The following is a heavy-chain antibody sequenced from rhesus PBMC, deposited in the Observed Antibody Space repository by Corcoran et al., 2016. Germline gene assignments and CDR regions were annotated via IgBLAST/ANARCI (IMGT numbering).Heavy chain of an antibody. V-gene: IGHV4-160*01. J-gene: IGHJ4*01. CDR1: GGPISSNY. CDR3: ALDTVGTVGYFDY. D-gene: IGHD5-24*01. CDR2: IYGSGGST. Sequence: QVQLQEPGPGLVKPSETLSLTCAVSGGPISSNYWSWIRPVPGKGLEWIGRIYGSGGSTDYNPSLKSRVTISTDTSKNQFSLKLSSVTAADTAVYYCALDTVGTVGYFDYWGQGVLVTVSS.